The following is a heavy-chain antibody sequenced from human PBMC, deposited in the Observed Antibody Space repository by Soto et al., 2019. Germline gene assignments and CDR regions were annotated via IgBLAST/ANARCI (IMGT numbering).Heavy chain of an antibody. CDR1: GGSISSSSCY. V-gene: IGHV4-39*01. CDR3: ARGGNYDYGMDV. Sequence: SETLSLTCTVSGGSISSSSCYWGWIRQPPGKGVEWIGSIYYSGSTYYNPSLKSRVTISVDTSKSQFSLKLSSVTAADTAVYYCARGGNYDYGMDVWGQGTTVTVYS. D-gene: IGHD3-10*01. CDR2: IYYSGST. J-gene: IGHJ6*02.